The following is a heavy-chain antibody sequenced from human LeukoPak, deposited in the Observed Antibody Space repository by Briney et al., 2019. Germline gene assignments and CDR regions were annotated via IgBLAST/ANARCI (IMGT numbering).Heavy chain of an antibody. D-gene: IGHD3-22*01. Sequence: SETLSLTCTVSGGSISSYYWSWIRHPPGKGLEWIGYIYYSGSTNYNPSLRSRVTISVDTSKNQFSLKLRSVTAADTAVYYCARVNYYDSSGYPLDVWGQGTTVTVSS. V-gene: IGHV4-59*01. CDR1: GGSISSYY. CDR2: IYYSGST. J-gene: IGHJ6*02. CDR3: ARVNYYDSSGYPLDV.